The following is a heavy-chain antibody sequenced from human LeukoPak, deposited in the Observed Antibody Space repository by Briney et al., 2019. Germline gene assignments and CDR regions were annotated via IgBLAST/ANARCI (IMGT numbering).Heavy chain of an antibody. V-gene: IGHV3-7*01. J-gene: IGHJ4*02. Sequence: GGSLRLSCAASGFTFSSYWMSWVRQAPGKGLEWVASLNQDGSEKYYVDSVKGRFAISRDNAKNSLYLQMNSLRAEDTAIYYCARRGFYGSGLFDHWGQGTLVMVST. CDR3: ARRGFYGSGLFDH. CDR2: LNQDGSEK. D-gene: IGHD3-10*01. CDR1: GFTFSSYW.